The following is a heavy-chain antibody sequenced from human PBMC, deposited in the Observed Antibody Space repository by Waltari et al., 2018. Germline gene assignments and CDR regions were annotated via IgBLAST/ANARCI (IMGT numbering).Heavy chain of an antibody. CDR3: ARYGYRQQLDGGYYYYYGMDV. CDR1: GFTVSSNY. CDR2: IYSGGST. J-gene: IGHJ6*02. V-gene: IGHV3-66*02. Sequence: EVQLVESGGGLVQPGGSLRLSCAASGFTVSSNYLSWVRQAPGQGLEWVSVIYSGGSTDYADAGKGRFTISRDNSKKTLYLQMNSLRAEYTAVYYCARYGYRQQLDGGYYYYYGMDVWGQGTTVTVSS. D-gene: IGHD6-13*01.